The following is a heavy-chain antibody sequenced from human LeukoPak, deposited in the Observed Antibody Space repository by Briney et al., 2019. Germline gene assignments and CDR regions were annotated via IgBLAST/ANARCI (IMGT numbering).Heavy chain of an antibody. CDR1: GGSISSGSYY. V-gene: IGHV4-61*02. D-gene: IGHD3-3*01. CDR2: IYTSGST. J-gene: IGHJ4*02. CDR3: ARDSASGSFWDY. Sequence: SQTLSLTCTVSGGSISSGSYYWSWIRRPAGKGLEWIGRIYTSGSTNYNPSLKSRVTISVDTSKNQFSLKLSSVTAADTAVYYCARDSASGSFWDYWGQGTLVTVSS.